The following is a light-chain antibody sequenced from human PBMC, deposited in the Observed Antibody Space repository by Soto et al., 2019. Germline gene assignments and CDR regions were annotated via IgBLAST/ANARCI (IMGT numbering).Light chain of an antibody. CDR2: DAS. Sequence: EIVLTQSPATLSLSPGERATLSCRASQSVSSSLAWYQQTPGQAPRLLIYDASNSATGIPARFSGSGSGTDFTLTFSSLEPEDFAVYYCQQRSNWPLYTFGQGTKLEIK. CDR1: QSVSSS. V-gene: IGKV3-11*01. CDR3: QQRSNWPLYT. J-gene: IGKJ2*01.